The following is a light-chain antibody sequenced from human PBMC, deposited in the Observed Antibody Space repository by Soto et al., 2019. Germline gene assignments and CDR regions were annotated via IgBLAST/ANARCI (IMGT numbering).Light chain of an antibody. CDR2: AAS. Sequence: DIQMTQSPSSLSASVGDRVNITCRASQSISSYLNWYQQKPGKAPKLLIYAASSLQSGVPSRFSGSGSGTDFTLTISSPQPEDFATYICQQSFSTPFTFGPGT. CDR3: QQSFSTPFT. J-gene: IGKJ3*01. V-gene: IGKV1-39*01. CDR1: QSISSY.